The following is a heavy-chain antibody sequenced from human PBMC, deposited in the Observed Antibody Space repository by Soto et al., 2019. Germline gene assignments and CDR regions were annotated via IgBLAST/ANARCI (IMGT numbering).Heavy chain of an antibody. J-gene: IGHJ4*02. V-gene: IGHV3-21*01. CDR3: ATSDTVYFDY. Sequence: EVQLVESGGGLVKPGGSLRLSCAASGFTFSSYSMNWVRQAPGKGLEWVSSISSSSSYIYYADSVKGRFTISRDNAKNSLYLQMNSLRAEDTAVYYCATSDTVYFDYWGQGTLVTVSS. CDR2: ISSSSSYI. CDR1: GFTFSSYS. D-gene: IGHD5-18*01.